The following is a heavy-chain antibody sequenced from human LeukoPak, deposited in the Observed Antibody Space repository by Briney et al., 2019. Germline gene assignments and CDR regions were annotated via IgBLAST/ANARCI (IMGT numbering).Heavy chain of an antibody. CDR3: ATDRSGYNWFDP. CDR2: ISDSGGST. CDR1: GFTFSSYA. D-gene: IGHD3-3*01. V-gene: IGHV3-23*01. J-gene: IGHJ5*02. Sequence: GGSLRLSCAASGFTFSSYAMSWVRQAPGKGLEWVSTISDSGGSTYYADSVTGRFTISRGNSKNTLYMQMNSLRAEDTAVYYCATDRSGYNWFDPWGQGTLVTVSS.